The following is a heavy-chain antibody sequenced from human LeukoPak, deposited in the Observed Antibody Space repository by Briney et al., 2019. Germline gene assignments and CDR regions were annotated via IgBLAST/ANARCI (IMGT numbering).Heavy chain of an antibody. D-gene: IGHD3-22*01. CDR2: IDYSGNT. CDR3: ARWYYDSSGYRYFVY. CDR1: GVSISTYY. Sequence: SETLSLTCTVSGVSISTYYWTWIRQPPGKGLEWIGNIDYSGNTKYNPSLKSRVTISIDTSKSHFSLKLSSLTAADTAVYYCARWYYDSSGYRYFVYWGQGTLVIVSS. J-gene: IGHJ4*02. V-gene: IGHV4-59*12.